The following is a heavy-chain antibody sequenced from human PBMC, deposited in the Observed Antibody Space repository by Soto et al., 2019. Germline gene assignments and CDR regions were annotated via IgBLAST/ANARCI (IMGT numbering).Heavy chain of an antibody. CDR2: IRSKPNNYAT. CDR1: GFPFNGSA. J-gene: IGHJ6*02. V-gene: IGHV3-73*02. Sequence: VQLVESGGGLVHPGGSLKLSCAASGFPFNGSAMHWVRQASGKGLEWVGRIRSKPNNYATAYAASLKGRFTISRDDSKNTAYLQMNSLKTEDTAVYYCAGDFYYNMDVWGQGTTVTVSS. CDR3: AGDFYYNMDV.